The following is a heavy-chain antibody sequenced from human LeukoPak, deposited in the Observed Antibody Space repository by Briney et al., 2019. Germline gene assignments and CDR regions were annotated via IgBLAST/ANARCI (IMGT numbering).Heavy chain of an antibody. CDR2: IIPIFGTA. J-gene: IGHJ4*02. CDR3: ARDRGYSYGSDYFDY. V-gene: IGHV1-69*13. D-gene: IGHD5-18*01. Sequence: SVKVSCKASGGTFSSYAISWVRQAPGQGLEWMGGIIPIFGTANYAQKFQGRVTITADESTSTAYMELSSLRSEDTAVYYCARDRGYSYGSDYFDYWGQGTLVTVSS. CDR1: GGTFSSYA.